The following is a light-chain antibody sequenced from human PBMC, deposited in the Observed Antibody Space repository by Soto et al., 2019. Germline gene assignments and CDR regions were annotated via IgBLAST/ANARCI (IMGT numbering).Light chain of an antibody. Sequence: EIVLTQSPATLSLSPGERATLSCRASQSVSIYLAWYQQKPGQAPRLLIYDASNRATGIPARFSGSGSGTEFTLTIYSLQSEDSALYYCQQYDNWPVTFGGGTKVDIK. CDR3: QQYDNWPVT. CDR1: QSVSIY. CDR2: DAS. J-gene: IGKJ4*01. V-gene: IGKV3-11*01.